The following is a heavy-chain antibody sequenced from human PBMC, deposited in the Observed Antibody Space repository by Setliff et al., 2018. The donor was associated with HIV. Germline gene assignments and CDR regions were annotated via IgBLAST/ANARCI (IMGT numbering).Heavy chain of an antibody. CDR2: ISVYNGNT. CDR1: GYTFINYG. CDR3: ARVPRTGPLDY. V-gene: IGHV1-18*01. Sequence: ASVKVSCKTSGYTFINYGIHWVRQAPGQGLEWMGSISVYNGNTNYAEKFQGRVTMTTDTSTSTAYMDLRSLRADDTALYYCARVPRTGPLDYWGQGTLVTV. J-gene: IGHJ4*02.